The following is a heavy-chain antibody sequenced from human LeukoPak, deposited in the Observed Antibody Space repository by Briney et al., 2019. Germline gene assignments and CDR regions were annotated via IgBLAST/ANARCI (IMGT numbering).Heavy chain of an antibody. CDR2: IKQDGSEK. CDR1: GFTFNNYA. CDR3: ARDRYGALFDY. D-gene: IGHD4-17*01. V-gene: IGHV3-7*03. J-gene: IGHJ4*02. Sequence: GGSLRLSCAASGFTFNNYAMSWVRQAPGKGLEWVANIKQDGSEKYYVDSVKGRFTISRDNAKNSLYLQMNSLRAEDTAVYYCARDRYGALFDYWGQGTLVTVSS.